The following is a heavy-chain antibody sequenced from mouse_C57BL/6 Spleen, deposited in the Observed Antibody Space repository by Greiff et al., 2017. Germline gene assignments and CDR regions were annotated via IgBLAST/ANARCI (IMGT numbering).Heavy chain of an antibody. CDR2: IYPGDGDT. J-gene: IGHJ1*03. V-gene: IGHV1-80*01. Sequence: VKLQESGAELVKPGASVKISCKASGYAFSSYWMNWVKQRPGKGLEWIGQIYPGDGDTNYNGKFKGKATLTADKSSSTAYMQLSSLTSADSAVYFCAREYYGSSYWYFDVWGTGTTVTVSS. CDR1: GYAFSSYW. CDR3: AREYYGSSYWYFDV. D-gene: IGHD1-1*01.